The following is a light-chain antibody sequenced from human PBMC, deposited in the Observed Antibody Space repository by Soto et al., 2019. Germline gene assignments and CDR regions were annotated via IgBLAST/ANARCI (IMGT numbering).Light chain of an antibody. Sequence: QSALTQPASVSGSPGQSITISCTGTSSDVGGYNYVSWYQQHPGKAPKLMIYDVSNRPSGVSNRFSGSKSGNTASLTTSGLQAEDEADYYCSSYTSSSTSGVFGTGTKLTVL. J-gene: IGLJ1*01. CDR3: SSYTSSSTSGV. CDR1: SSDVGGYNY. CDR2: DVS. V-gene: IGLV2-14*01.